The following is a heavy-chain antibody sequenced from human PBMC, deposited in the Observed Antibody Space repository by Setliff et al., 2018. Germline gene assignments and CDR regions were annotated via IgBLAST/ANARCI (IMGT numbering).Heavy chain of an antibody. Sequence: SVKVSCKASGGTFSTYVISWVRQAPSQGLEWMGMIIPIFGTSNYAQKFQARVTMTTDESTSTAYMELSSLTSEDTAVYYCATDHMPASGTSAFDIWGQGTVVTVSS. D-gene: IGHD6-13*01. V-gene: IGHV1-69*05. J-gene: IGHJ3*02. CDR1: GGTFSTYV. CDR2: IIPIFGTS. CDR3: ATDHMPASGTSAFDI.